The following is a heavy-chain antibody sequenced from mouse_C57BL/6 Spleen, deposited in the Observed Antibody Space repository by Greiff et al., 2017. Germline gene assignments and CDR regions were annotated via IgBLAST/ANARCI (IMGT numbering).Heavy chain of an antibody. J-gene: IGHJ1*03. CDR3: TTNWDVGFDV. CDR2: IRNKANNHAT. CDR1: GFTFSDAW. D-gene: IGHD4-1*01. V-gene: IGHV6-6*01. Sequence: EVQVVESGGGLVQPGGSMKLSCAASGFTFSDAWMDWVRQSPEKGLEWVAEIRNKANNHATYYAESVKGRFTISRDDSKSSVYLQMNSLRAEDTGIYYCTTNWDVGFDVWGTGTTVTVSS.